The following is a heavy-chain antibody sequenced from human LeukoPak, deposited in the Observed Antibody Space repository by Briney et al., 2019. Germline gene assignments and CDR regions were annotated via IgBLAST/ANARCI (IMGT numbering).Heavy chain of an antibody. Sequence: PSETLSLTCAVYGGSFSGYYWSWIRQPPGKGLEWIGEINHSGSTNYNPSLKSRVTISVDTSKNQFSLKLSSVTAADTAVYYCARNQVGQWLRRLYYFDYWGQGTLVTVSS. V-gene: IGHV4-34*01. CDR2: INHSGST. J-gene: IGHJ4*02. CDR3: ARNQVGQWLRRLYYFDY. D-gene: IGHD5-12*01. CDR1: GGSFSGYY.